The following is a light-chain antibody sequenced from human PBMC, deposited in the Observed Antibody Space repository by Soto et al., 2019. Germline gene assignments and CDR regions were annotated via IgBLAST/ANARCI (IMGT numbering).Light chain of an antibody. Sequence: DIQMTQSPSSLSASVGDRITITCQASQDISNRLNWYHQKPGKAPNLLIYDASNLAAGVPSGFSGSGSGTDFTFTISSLQPEDIATYYCQRCDYLPFGGGTKVDIK. CDR1: QDISNR. J-gene: IGKJ4*01. CDR3: QRCDYLP. V-gene: IGKV1-33*01. CDR2: DAS.